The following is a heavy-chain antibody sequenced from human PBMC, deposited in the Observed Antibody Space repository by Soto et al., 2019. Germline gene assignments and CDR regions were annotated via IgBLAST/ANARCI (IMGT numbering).Heavy chain of an antibody. V-gene: IGHV3-49*05. D-gene: IGHD2-2*01. Sequence: EVQLVESGGGLVKPGRSLRLSCTASGFTFGDYAMSWFRQAPGKGLEWVGFIRSKAYGGTTEYAASVKGRFTISRDDSKSIAYLQMNSLKTEDTAVYYCTIGKFIVVVPAAMDFDYWGQGTLVTVSS. J-gene: IGHJ4*02. CDR1: GFTFGDYA. CDR2: IRSKAYGGTT. CDR3: TIGKFIVVVPAAMDFDY.